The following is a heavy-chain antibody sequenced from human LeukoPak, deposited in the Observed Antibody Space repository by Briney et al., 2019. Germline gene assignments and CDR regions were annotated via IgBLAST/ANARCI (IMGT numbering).Heavy chain of an antibody. Sequence: PGGSLRLSCAASGFTFSTYGMHWVRQTPGKGLEWVTFVRYDGSNKYYADSVKGRFTISRDNSKNTLYLQMNSLRGEDTAVYYCAKDARPYGSGSYFPFDYWGQGTLVTVSS. V-gene: IGHV3-30*02. D-gene: IGHD3-10*01. CDR1: GFTFSTYG. CDR2: VRYDGSNK. J-gene: IGHJ4*02. CDR3: AKDARPYGSGSYFPFDY.